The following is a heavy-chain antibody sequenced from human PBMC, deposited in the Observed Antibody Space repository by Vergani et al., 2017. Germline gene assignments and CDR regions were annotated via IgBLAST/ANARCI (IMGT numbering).Heavy chain of an antibody. J-gene: IGHJ6*03. Sequence: QVQLQESGPGLVKPSETLSLTCTVSGGSISSYYWCWIRQPAGKGLEWIGRIYTSGSTNYNPSLKSRVTISVDTSNNQFSLKLSSVTAADTAVYYCARIAVAGHLTPKGRYYYYYMDVWGKGTTVTVSS. CDR2: IYTSGST. CDR3: ARIAVAGHLTPKGRYYYYYMDV. V-gene: IGHV4-4*07. CDR1: GGSISSYY. D-gene: IGHD6-19*01.